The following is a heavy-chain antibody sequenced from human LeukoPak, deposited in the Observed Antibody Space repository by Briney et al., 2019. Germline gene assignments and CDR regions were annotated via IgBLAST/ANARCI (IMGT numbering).Heavy chain of an antibody. CDR1: GGSISSGDYY. V-gene: IGHV4-30-4*02. Sequence: SDTLSLTCTVSGGSISSGDYYWSWIRQPPGRGLEWIGYIYYSGSTYYNPSLKSRVTISVDTSKNQFSLKLSSVTAADTTVDYSARIPSSRTLDYWGQGSLVTVSS. J-gene: IGHJ4*02. CDR2: IYYSGST. D-gene: IGHD2/OR15-2a*01. CDR3: ARIPSSRTLDY.